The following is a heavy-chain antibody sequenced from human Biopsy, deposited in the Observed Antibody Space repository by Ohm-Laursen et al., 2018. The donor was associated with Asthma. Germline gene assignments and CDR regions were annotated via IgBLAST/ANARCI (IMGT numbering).Heavy chain of an antibody. D-gene: IGHD3-9*01. CDR3: ARTYYDFLTGQVKDVFGV. J-gene: IGHJ3*01. Sequence: ASVKVSCKASGYNFISFAIHWVRQAPGQRLEGMGWINAGNGNTKYSQKFQGRVSITRDTSARTAYMELRSLRSEDTATYYCARTYYDFLTGQVKDVFGVWGQGTMVTVSS. CDR2: INAGNGNT. V-gene: IGHV1-3*01. CDR1: GYNFISFA.